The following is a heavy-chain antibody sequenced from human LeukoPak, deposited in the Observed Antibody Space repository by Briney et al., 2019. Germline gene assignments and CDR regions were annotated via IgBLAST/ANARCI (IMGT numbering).Heavy chain of an antibody. D-gene: IGHD5-24*01. CDR2: INHSGST. CDR1: GGSFSGYY. CDR3: AREVGDGYPDY. J-gene: IGHJ4*02. V-gene: IGHV4-34*01. Sequence: SETLSLTCAVYGGSFSGYYWSWIRQPPGKGLEWIGEINHSGSTNYNPSLKSRVTISVDTSKNQFSLKLSSVTAADTAVYYCAREVGDGYPDYWGQGTLVTVSS.